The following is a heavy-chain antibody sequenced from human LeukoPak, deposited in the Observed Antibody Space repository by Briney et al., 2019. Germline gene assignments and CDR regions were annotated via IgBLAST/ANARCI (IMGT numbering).Heavy chain of an antibody. V-gene: IGHV4-61*01. Sequence: SETLSLTCTVSGGSISSSSYYWSWIRQPPGKGLEWIGYIYYSGSTNYNPSLKSRVTISVDTSKNQFSLELSSVIAADTAVYYCARGGRVGSTTGDYFDCWGQGTLVTVSS. CDR2: IYYSGST. D-gene: IGHD1-26*01. CDR3: ARGGRVGSTTGDYFDC. J-gene: IGHJ4*02. CDR1: GGSISSSSYY.